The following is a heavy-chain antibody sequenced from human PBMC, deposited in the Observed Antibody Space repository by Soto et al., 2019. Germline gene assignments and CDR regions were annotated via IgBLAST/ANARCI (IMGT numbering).Heavy chain of an antibody. CDR2: ISSNGGST. V-gene: IGHV3-64D*08. J-gene: IGHJ6*02. CDR1: GFTFSTYA. D-gene: IGHD6-13*01. CDR3: VKASPASSWYDYYYYGLDV. Sequence: LRLSCSASGFTFSTYAMHWVRQAPGKGLEYVSAISSNGGSTYYADSVKGRFTISRDNSKNTLYLQMSSLRAEDTAVYYCVKASPASSWYDYYYYGLDVWGQGTTVTVSS.